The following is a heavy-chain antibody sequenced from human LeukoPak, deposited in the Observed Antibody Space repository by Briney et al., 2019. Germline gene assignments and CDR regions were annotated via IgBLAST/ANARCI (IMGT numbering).Heavy chain of an antibody. Sequence: SVTVSCKASGGTFSSYAISWVRQAPGQGLEWMGRIIPTFGIANYAQKFQGRVTITADKSTSTAYVELSSLRSEDTAVYYCARAEYYYDSSGSPFDYWGQGTLVTVSS. CDR1: GGTFSSYA. J-gene: IGHJ4*02. D-gene: IGHD3-22*01. CDR2: IIPTFGIA. CDR3: ARAEYYYDSSGSPFDY. V-gene: IGHV1-69*04.